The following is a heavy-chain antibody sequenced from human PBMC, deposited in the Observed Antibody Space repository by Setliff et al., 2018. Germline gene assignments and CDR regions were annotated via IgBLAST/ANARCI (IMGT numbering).Heavy chain of an antibody. CDR2: INHRGST. D-gene: IGHD6-6*01. V-gene: IGHV4-34*01. CDR3: ARGRNIAARLLDS. J-gene: IGHJ4*02. Sequence: KPSETLSLTCAASGGTFSDYHWTWIRQSPEKGLEWIGEINHRGSTNYNPSLKSRVTISIDTSRDQFSLKLISMIAADTAVYYCARGRNIAARLLDSWGQGTLVTVSS. CDR1: GGTFSDYH.